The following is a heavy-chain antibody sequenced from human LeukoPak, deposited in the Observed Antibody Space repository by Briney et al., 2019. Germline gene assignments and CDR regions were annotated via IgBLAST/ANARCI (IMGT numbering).Heavy chain of an antibody. CDR2: ISGSGGST. Sequence: PGRSLRLSCAASGFTFSSYAMSWVRQAPGKGLEWVSGISGSGGSTYNADSVKGRFTISRDNSKNTLYLLMNSLRAEDTAVYYCAKAVSGYSSSDLDYWGQGTLVTVSS. CDR1: GFTFSSYA. J-gene: IGHJ4*02. CDR3: AKAVSGYSSSDLDY. V-gene: IGHV3-23*01. D-gene: IGHD6-13*01.